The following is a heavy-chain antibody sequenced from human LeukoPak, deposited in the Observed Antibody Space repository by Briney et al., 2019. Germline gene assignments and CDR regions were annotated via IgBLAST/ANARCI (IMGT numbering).Heavy chain of an antibody. V-gene: IGHV3-23*01. D-gene: IGHD3-22*01. J-gene: IGHJ3*02. CDR2: FSGSGGST. Sequence: GGSLRLSCTASGFTFGDYGMIWVRQAPGKGLEWVSTFSGSGGSTHYADSVKGRFTISRDNSKNTLYLQMNSLRAEDTAVYYCERGGKDYYDSSGYYAFDIWGQGTMVTVSS. CDR1: GFTFGDYG. CDR3: ERGGKDYYDSSGYYAFDI.